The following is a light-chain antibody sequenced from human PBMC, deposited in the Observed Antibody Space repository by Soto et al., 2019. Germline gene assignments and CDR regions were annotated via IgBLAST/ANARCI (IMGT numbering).Light chain of an antibody. CDR1: SNDVWTYNL. Sequence: QSALTQPASVSGSPGQSITISCTATSNDVWTYNLVSWYQQHPGKAPKLLLFEASKRPLATSVRFSGSKSGNTASLTITGLQADEEGHYYCCSYGRSSTFGVVFGGGTKVTVL. CDR3: CSYGRSSTFGVV. V-gene: IGLV2-23*02. CDR2: EAS. J-gene: IGLJ3*02.